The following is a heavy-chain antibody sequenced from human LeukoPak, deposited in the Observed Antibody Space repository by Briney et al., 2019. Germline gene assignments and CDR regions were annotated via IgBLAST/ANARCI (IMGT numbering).Heavy chain of an antibody. CDR2: ISGSGGST. CDR3: AKAFIPPRKLIWFGELFDY. CDR1: GFTFSSYA. V-gene: IGHV3-23*01. D-gene: IGHD3-10*01. J-gene: IGHJ4*02. Sequence: GGSLRLSCAASGFTFSSYAMSWARQAPGKGLEWVSAISGSGGSTYYADSVKGRFTISRDNSKNTLYLQMNSLRAEDTAVYYCAKAFIPPRKLIWFGELFDYWGQGTLVTVSS.